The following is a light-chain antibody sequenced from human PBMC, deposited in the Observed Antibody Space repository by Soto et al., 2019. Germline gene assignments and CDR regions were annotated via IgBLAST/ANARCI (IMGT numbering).Light chain of an antibody. CDR3: QQSYSTPYT. CDR2: AAS. J-gene: IGKJ3*01. CDR1: QSISSY. Sequence: DIQMTQSPSSLSASVGDRVTITCRARQSISSYLNWYQQKPGKAPKLLIYAASSLQSGVPSRFSGIGSGTDFTLTISSLQPEYFATYYCQQSYSTPYTFGPGTKVDIK. V-gene: IGKV1-39*01.